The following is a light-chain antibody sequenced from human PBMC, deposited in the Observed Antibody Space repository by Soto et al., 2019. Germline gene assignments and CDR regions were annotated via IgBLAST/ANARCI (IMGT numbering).Light chain of an antibody. J-gene: IGKJ1*01. CDR1: QTISSW. CDR2: KAS. V-gene: IGKV1-5*03. CDR3: QHYNSYSDA. Sequence: DLQITQSPSTLSASVGAIVTITCLASQTISSWLAWYQQKPGKAPKLLIYKASTLKSGVPSRFSGSGSGTEFTLTISSLQPDDFATYYCQHYNSYSDAFGQGTKVDIK.